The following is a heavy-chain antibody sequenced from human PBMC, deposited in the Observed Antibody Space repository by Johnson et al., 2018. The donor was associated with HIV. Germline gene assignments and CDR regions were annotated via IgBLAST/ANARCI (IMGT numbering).Heavy chain of an antibody. V-gene: IGHV3-20*04. J-gene: IGHJ3*02. CDR3: AKDSRITRIVVAAFDI. CDR1: GFTFDDYG. Sequence: VQLVESGGGVVRPGGSLRLSCAASGFTFDDYGMSWVRQAPGKGLEWVSGINWNGGSTGYADSVKGRFTISRDNAKNSLYLQMNSLRAEDTALYYCAKDSRITRIVVAAFDIWGQGTMVTVSS. D-gene: IGHD3-22*01. CDR2: INWNGGST.